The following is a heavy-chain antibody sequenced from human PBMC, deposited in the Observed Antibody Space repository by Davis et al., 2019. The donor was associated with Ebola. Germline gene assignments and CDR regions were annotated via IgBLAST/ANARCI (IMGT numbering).Heavy chain of an antibody. Sequence: SETLSLTCTVSGGSISSSSYYWGWIRQPPGKGLEWIGSIYSTGGTHYNPSLKSRFTISVDTSKNQFSLKLSSVTAADTAVYYCARQGGGEFDYWGQGTLVTVSS. D-gene: IGHD2-21*01. CDR1: GGSISSSSYY. CDR3: ARQGGGEFDY. CDR2: IYSTGGT. V-gene: IGHV4-39*01. J-gene: IGHJ4*02.